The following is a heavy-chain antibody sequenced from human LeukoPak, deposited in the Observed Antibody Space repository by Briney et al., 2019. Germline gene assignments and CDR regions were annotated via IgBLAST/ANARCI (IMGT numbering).Heavy chain of an antibody. CDR2: IYYSGST. V-gene: IGHV4-31*03. J-gene: IGHJ5*02. CDR3: ARARYYYDSSADGWFDP. CDR1: GGSISSGGYY. Sequence: PSETLSLTCTVSGGSISSGGYYWSWSRPHPGKGLEWVGYIYYSGSTYYNPSLKSRVTISVDTSKNQFSLKLSSVTAADTAVYYCARARYYYDSSADGWFDPWGQGTLVTVSS. D-gene: IGHD3-22*01.